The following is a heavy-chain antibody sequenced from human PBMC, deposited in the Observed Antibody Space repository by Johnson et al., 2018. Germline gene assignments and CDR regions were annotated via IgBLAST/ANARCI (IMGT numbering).Heavy chain of an antibody. CDR3: AKDIGSSGRDAFDI. Sequence: QVQLQESGGGLVQPGRSLRLSCAASGFTFSSYGMHWVRQAPGKGLEWVAVISYDGSNKYYADSVKGRFTISRDNSKNTLYLQMNSLRAEDTALYYCAKDIGSSGRDAFDIWGQGTMVTVSS. J-gene: IGHJ3*02. CDR1: GFTFSSYG. V-gene: IGHV3-30*18. D-gene: IGHD6-19*01. CDR2: ISYDGSNK.